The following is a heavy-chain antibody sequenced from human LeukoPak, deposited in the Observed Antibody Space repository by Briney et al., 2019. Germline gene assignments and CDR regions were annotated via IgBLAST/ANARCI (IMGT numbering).Heavy chain of an antibody. CDR1: GGSISSYY. D-gene: IGHD2-8*01. V-gene: IGHV4-59*08. J-gene: IGHJ4*02. CDR3: ARHVRGDYFDY. Sequence: SETLSLTCTVSGGSISSYYWSWIRQPPGKGLEWIGYIYYSGSTNYNPSLKSRVTISVDTSKNQFSLKLSSVTAADTAVYYCARHVRGDYFDYWGQGTLVTVSS. CDR2: IYYSGST.